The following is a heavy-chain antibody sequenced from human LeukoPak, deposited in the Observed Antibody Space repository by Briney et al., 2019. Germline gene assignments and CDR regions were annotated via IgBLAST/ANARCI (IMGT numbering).Heavy chain of an antibody. D-gene: IGHD3-22*01. CDR3: AKRGYYYDSRVFHGFDY. V-gene: IGHV3-23*01. CDR1: GFTFSSYW. Sequence: GGSLRLSCAGSGFTFSSYWMSWVRQAPGKGLEWVSAISGSGGGTYYADSVKGRFTISRDISKNTLYLQMNSLRAEDTAVYYCAKRGYYYDSRVFHGFDYWGQGTLVTVSS. J-gene: IGHJ4*02. CDR2: ISGSGGGT.